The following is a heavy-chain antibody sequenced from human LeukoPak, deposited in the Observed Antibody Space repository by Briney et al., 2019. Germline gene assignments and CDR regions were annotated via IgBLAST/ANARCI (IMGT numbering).Heavy chain of an antibody. J-gene: IGHJ6*03. D-gene: IGHD4-11*01. CDR2: IIPIFGTA. CDR1: GGTFSSYA. V-gene: IGHV1-69*05. Sequence: SVKVSCKASGGTFSSYAISWVRQAPGQGLEWMGRIIPIFGTANYAQKFQGRVTITTDESTSTAYMELSSLRSEETAVYYCARSEVTTLKYYMDVWGKGTTVTVSS. CDR3: ARSEVTTLKYYMDV.